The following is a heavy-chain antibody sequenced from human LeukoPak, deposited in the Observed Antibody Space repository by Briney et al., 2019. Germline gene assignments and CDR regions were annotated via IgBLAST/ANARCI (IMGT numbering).Heavy chain of an antibody. V-gene: IGHV5-51*01. CDR1: GYSFTSYW. Sequence: PGESLKISCKGSGYSFTSYWIGWVRQMPGTGLEWMGIIYPGDSDARYTPSFHGQVTFSADKSTSTAYLQWSSLKASDTAMYYCARGGYIYGIDYWGQGTLVTVPS. J-gene: IGHJ4*02. D-gene: IGHD5-18*01. CDR2: IYPGDSDA. CDR3: ARGGYIYGIDY.